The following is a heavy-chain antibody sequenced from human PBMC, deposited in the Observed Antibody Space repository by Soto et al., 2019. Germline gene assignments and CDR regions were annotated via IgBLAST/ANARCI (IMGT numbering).Heavy chain of an antibody. Sequence: QVQLVESGGGLVKPGGSLRLSCTASGFTFSDYYMSWIRQAPGKGLEWVSYISSSGSTIYYADSVKGRVTISRDNAKNSLYLQMNSLRAEDTAVDYCPRSLDYYDTSGYVYWGQGTMVTVSS. D-gene: IGHD3-22*01. J-gene: IGHJ4*02. CDR3: PRSLDYYDTSGYVY. V-gene: IGHV3-11*01. CDR2: ISSSGSTI. CDR1: GFTFSDYY.